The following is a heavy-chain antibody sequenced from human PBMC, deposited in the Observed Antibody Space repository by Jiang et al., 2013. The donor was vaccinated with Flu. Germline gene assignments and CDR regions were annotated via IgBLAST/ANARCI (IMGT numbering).Heavy chain of an antibody. CDR2: INTGNGNT. Sequence: GLEWMGWINTGNGNTKYSQKFQGRVTLTRDTSANTAYVELSSLTFEDTAVYYCARREVRHFDYWGQGTLVTVSS. CDR3: ARREVRHFDY. D-gene: IGHD1-26*01. V-gene: IGHV1-3*04. J-gene: IGHJ4*02.